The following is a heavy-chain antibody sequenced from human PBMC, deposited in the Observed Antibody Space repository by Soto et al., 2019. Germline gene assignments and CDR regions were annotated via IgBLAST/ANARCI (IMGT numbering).Heavy chain of an antibody. CDR1: GFTFSSYA. V-gene: IGHV3-23*01. CDR3: ARVYCSGGSCYSIDY. CDR2: ISGSGGST. J-gene: IGHJ4*02. D-gene: IGHD2-15*01. Sequence: GSLRLSCAASGFTFSSYAMSWVRQAPGKGLEWVSAISGSGGSTYYADSVKGRFTMTRDTSTSTVYMELSSLRSEDTAVYYCARVYCSGGSCYSIDYWGQGTLVTVSS.